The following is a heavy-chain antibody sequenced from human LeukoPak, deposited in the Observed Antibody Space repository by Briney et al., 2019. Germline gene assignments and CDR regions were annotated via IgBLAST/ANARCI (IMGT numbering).Heavy chain of an antibody. CDR3: AELGITMIGGV. D-gene: IGHD3-10*02. Sequence: GSLRLSCAASGFTFSSYAMNWVRQAPGKGLEWVSYISSSGSTIYYADSVKGRFTISRDNAKNSLYLQMNSLRAEDTAVYYCAELGITMIGGVWGKGTTVTISS. J-gene: IGHJ6*04. CDR2: ISSSGSTI. CDR1: GFTFSSYA. V-gene: IGHV3-48*03.